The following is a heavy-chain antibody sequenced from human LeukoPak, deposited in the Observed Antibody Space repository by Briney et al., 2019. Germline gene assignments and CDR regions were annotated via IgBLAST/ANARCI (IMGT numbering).Heavy chain of an antibody. Sequence: QSGGSLRLSCAASGFTFSSYSMNWVRQAPGKGLEWVANIKQDGSESYYVDSVKGRFTFSRDNTKNSPYLQINSLRAEDTAVYYCARLGEKADFDYWGQGTLVTVSS. J-gene: IGHJ4*02. CDR2: IKQDGSES. CDR1: GFTFSSYS. V-gene: IGHV3-7*01. CDR3: ARLGEKADFDY. D-gene: IGHD3-16*01.